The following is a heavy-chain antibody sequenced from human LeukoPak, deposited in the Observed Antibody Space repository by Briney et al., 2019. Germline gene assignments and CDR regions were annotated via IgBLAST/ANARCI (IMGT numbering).Heavy chain of an antibody. D-gene: IGHD2-8*01. Sequence: GSLRLSCAASGFTFSSCRMSWVRQAPGKGLEWVSSISSSSSYIYYADPVKGRFTISRDNAKNSLYLQMNSLRAEDTAVYYCARDSGVYFDYWGQGTLVTVSS. V-gene: IGHV3-21*01. J-gene: IGHJ4*02. CDR2: ISSSSSYI. CDR3: ARDSGVYFDY. CDR1: GFTFSSCR.